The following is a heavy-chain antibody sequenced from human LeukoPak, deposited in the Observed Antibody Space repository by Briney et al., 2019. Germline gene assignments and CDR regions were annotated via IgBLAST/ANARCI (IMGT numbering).Heavy chain of an antibody. Sequence: GGSLRLSCTASGFTFSSYGMHWVLQAPGQGQEWLTIIWYVGSDKYYAYSVTGGFTISRDKYKNTLYLHMNSLRADDTAVYYCGTDLGSNGNYLDRVDYWGQGTLVTVSS. CDR1: GFTFSSYG. CDR2: IWYVGSDK. V-gene: IGHV3-33*01. D-gene: IGHD3-22*01. CDR3: GTDLGSNGNYLDRVDY. J-gene: IGHJ4*02.